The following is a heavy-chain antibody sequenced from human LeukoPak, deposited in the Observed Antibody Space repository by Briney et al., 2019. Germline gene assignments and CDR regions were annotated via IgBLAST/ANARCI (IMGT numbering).Heavy chain of an antibody. Sequence: GGSLSLSCAPSGFTVSSNYMSWPRQAPGKGLEWLSVMYAGGSTYYADYVKGRFTIPRDSSKNTLYLQMNSLRVEDTAMYYCARSGSGWFDYWGEGTLVTASS. CDR1: GFTVSSNY. J-gene: IGHJ4*02. CDR2: MYAGGST. V-gene: IGHV3-53*01. CDR3: ARSGSGWFDY. D-gene: IGHD6-19*01.